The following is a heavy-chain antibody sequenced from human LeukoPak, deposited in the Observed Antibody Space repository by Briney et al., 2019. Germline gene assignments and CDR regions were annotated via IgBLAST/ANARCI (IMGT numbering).Heavy chain of an antibody. J-gene: IGHJ6*03. Sequence: GGSLRLSCAASGFTFSRYSMNWVRQAPGKGLEWVSSISISSSYIYYADSVKGRFTMSRDNAKNSLYLQVNSLRAEDTAVYYCARAQGIAARTENGYPPLYYYYMDVWGKGTTVTVSS. CDR2: ISISSSYI. D-gene: IGHD6-13*01. CDR1: GFTFSRYS. CDR3: ARAQGIAARTENGYPPLYYYYMDV. V-gene: IGHV3-21*01.